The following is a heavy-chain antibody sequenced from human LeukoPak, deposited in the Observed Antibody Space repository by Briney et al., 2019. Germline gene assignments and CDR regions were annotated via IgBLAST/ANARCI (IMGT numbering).Heavy chain of an antibody. CDR3: ARHFLTAGYFQH. CDR2: VFYTGST. CDR1: GGSLSGYY. J-gene: IGHJ1*01. D-gene: IGHD6-13*01. V-gene: IGHV4-59*08. Sequence: SETLSLTCTVSGGSLSGYYWNWIRQPPGRGLEWIGYVFYTGSTNYNPSVKSRVSISIDTAKNQFSLELSSVSAADTAVYYCARHFLTAGYFQHWGQGALVTVSS.